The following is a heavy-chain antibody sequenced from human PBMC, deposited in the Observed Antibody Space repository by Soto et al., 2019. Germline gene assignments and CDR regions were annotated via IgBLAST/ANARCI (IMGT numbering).Heavy chain of an antibody. CDR1: GFTLGDYA. CDR2: IRSKAYGGTT. D-gene: IGHD2-15*01. CDR3: TAPVVTGFYFDY. J-gene: IGHJ4*02. Sequence: GGSLRLSWTASGFTLGDYAMSWFRQAPGKGLGWVGFIRSKAYGGTTEYAASVKGRFTISRDDSKSIAYLQMNSLKTEDSAVYYCTAPVVTGFYFDYWCQGTMVTVSS. V-gene: IGHV3-49*03.